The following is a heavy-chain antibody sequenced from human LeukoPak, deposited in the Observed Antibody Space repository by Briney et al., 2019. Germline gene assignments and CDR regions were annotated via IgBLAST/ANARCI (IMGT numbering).Heavy chain of an antibody. CDR2: VKSDGSST. CDR3: ARGVPIFGVAPDY. V-gene: IGHV3-74*01. Sequence: GGSLRLSCAASGFTLSTYWLHWVRQAPGKGLVWVSRVKSDGSSTNYADSVQGRFTISRDNAKNTLYLQMNSLRTEDTAVYYCARGVPIFGVAPDYWGQGTLVTVSS. CDR1: GFTLSTYW. J-gene: IGHJ4*02. D-gene: IGHD3-3*01.